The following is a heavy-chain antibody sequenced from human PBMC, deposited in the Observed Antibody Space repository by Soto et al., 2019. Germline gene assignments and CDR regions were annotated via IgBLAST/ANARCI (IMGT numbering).Heavy chain of an antibody. V-gene: IGHV3-30-3*01. Sequence: QVQLVESGGGVVQPGRSLRLSCAASGFTFNNYAMHWVRQAPGKGLEWVAVISFDGSTKYYADSVKGRFTISRDNSKNTLYLQMNSLRAEVTAVYYCSSPRLSSDGTTPIDYWGQGTLVTVS. CDR2: ISFDGSTK. CDR1: GFTFNNYA. J-gene: IGHJ4*02. CDR3: SSPRLSSDGTTPIDY. D-gene: IGHD1-1*01.